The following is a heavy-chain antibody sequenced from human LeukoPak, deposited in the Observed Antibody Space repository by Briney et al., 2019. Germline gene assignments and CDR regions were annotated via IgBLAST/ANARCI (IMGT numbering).Heavy chain of an antibody. CDR3: ARALLWGMSDP. CDR2: IWYDGSNK. J-gene: IGHJ5*02. D-gene: IGHD3-16*01. CDR1: GFTFSSYG. Sequence: GGSLRLSCAASGFTFSSYGMHWVRQAPGKGLEWVAVIWYDGSNKYYADSVRGRFTISRDNSKNTLYLQMNSLRAEDTAVYYCARALLWGMSDPWGQGTLVTVSS. V-gene: IGHV3-33*01.